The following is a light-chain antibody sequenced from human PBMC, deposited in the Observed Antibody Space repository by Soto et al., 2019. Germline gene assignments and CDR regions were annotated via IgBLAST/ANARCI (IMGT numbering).Light chain of an antibody. CDR1: QSNSTF. V-gene: IGKV1-39*01. J-gene: IGKJ1*01. CDR2: AAS. Sequence: DIQMTQSPSSLSASVGDRVTIICRASQSNSTFLNWYQQIPGKAPKVLIYAASSLQSGVPSRFSGSGSGTDFTLTISSLQPDDFATYYCQQSYSVPWTFGQGTKVEIK. CDR3: QQSYSVPWT.